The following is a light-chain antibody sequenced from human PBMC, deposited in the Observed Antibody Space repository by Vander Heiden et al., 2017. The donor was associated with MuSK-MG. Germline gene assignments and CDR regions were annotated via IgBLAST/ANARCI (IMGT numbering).Light chain of an antibody. CDR1: QSVSSNY. CDR2: AFS. J-gene: IGKJ5*01. V-gene: IGKV3-20*01. CDR3: QQYGESPIT. Sequence: IVLTQSPDILSLSPGARATLSCRASQSVSSNYLAWYQQKPGQAPRLLIFAFSSRATGIPDRFSGSGSGTDFTLTISRLEPEDFAVYYCQQYGESPITFGQGTRLEIK.